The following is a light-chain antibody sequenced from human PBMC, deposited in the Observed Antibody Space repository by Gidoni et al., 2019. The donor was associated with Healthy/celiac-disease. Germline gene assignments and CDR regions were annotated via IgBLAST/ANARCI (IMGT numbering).Light chain of an antibody. CDR3: QQSYSTPRYT. CDR2: AAS. J-gene: IGKJ2*01. Sequence: DIQITQSHPSLSASVGDRVTITCRASQSISSHLNWYQQKPGEAPKLLIFAASSLQSGVPSRFSGSRSGTDFTLTISSLQPEDFATYYCQQSYSTPRYTFGQGTKLEIK. CDR1: QSISSH. V-gene: IGKV1-39*01.